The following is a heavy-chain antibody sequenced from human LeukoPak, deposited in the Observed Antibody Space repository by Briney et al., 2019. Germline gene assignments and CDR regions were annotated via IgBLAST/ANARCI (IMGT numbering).Heavy chain of an antibody. V-gene: IGHV1-8*01. J-gene: IGHJ6*03. CDR1: GYTFTSYD. D-gene: IGHD1-1*01. CDR2: MNPNSGNT. Sequence: EASVKVSCTASGYTFTSYDINWMRQAPGQGLEWVGWMNPNSGNTGYAQTFQGKLTMTRNTSIKTAYMELSRLRSDDTAVYYCARDKQLDWAHYYYYYMDVWGKGTTVTVSS. CDR3: ARDKQLDWAHYYYYYMDV.